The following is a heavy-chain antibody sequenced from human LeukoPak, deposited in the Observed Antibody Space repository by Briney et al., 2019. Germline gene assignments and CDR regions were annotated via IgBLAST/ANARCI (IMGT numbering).Heavy chain of an antibody. CDR3: VRDREVADTFLGFDP. D-gene: IGHD6-19*01. CDR2: INSDGSVT. V-gene: IGHV3-74*01. J-gene: IGHJ5*02. Sequence: GGSLRLSCAASGFSFRNYWMHWVRQAPGKGLVWVSRINSDGSVTTYPRSVEGRFTISRDNAKNTLYLQMNSLRFEDKAVYFCVRDREVADTFLGFDPWGQGTLVTVSS. CDR1: GFSFRNYW.